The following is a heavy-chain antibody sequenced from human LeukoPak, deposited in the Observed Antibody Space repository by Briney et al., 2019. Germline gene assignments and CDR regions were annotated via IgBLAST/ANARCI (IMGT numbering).Heavy chain of an antibody. J-gene: IGHJ4*02. CDR2: ISSTSTTI. V-gene: IGHV3-48*01. Sequence: GGYLSLSCTASGFTFSDSSMNWVRPAPGKGLEWLSYISSTSTTIYYADSVKGRFTISRDDAKNSLYLQMNSLRAEDTAMYYCARNLNTADDYWGQGILVTVSS. D-gene: IGHD5-18*01. CDR1: GFTFSDSS. CDR3: ARNLNTADDY.